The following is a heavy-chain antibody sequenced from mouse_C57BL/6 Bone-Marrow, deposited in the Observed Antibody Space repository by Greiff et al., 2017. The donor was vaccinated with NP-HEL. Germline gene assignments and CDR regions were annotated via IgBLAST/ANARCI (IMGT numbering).Heavy chain of an antibody. D-gene: IGHD3-1*01. CDR2: IAPSDSET. CDR3: ARAAAVSGGLD. J-gene: IGHJ3*01. CDR1: GYTFTSYW. Sequence: QVQLQQPGAELVRPGSSVKLSCKASGYTFTSYWMHWVKQRPIQGLEWIGNIAPSDSETHYNQKFKDKATLTVDKSSSTAYMQLSSLTSEDSAAFFCARAAAVSGGLDWGQGTLVTVSA. V-gene: IGHV1-52*01.